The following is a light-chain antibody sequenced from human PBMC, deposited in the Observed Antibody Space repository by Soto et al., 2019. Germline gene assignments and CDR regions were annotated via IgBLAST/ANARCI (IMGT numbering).Light chain of an antibody. CDR3: QHSRT. CDR1: QSISSW. CDR2: KAS. V-gene: IGKV1-5*03. Sequence: DIQMTQSPSTLSASVGDRVTITCRASQSISSWLAWYQQKPGKAPKLLIYKASSLESGVPSRFSGSGSGTEFTLTISSLQPDDCATYYCQHSRTFGQGTKVEIK. J-gene: IGKJ1*01.